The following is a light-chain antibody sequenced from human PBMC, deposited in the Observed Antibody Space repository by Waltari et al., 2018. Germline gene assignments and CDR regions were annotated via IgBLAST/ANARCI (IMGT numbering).Light chain of an antibody. V-gene: IGKV3D-15*01. Sequence: EIVMTQFPATLSLSPGERATLSCRASQSVSSSLAWYQQKPGQAPRLLIYGASSRATGIPDRFRCSGSGTEFTLTISSLEPEDVAVYYCQKNDNWPHSFGQGTKVEIK. CDR2: GAS. J-gene: IGKJ2*03. CDR1: QSVSSS. CDR3: QKNDNWPHS.